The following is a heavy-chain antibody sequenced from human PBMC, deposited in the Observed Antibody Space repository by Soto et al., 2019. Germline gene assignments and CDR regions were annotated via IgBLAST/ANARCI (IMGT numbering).Heavy chain of an antibody. CDR2: IKQDGTQK. CDR1: L. D-gene: IGHD2-15*01. Sequence: LLTRLRQAPGKEMEWVANIKQDGTQKYYPDPPKGRFRISTDNAKNSLYLKTNSLRAEDTAVYYCAREGYCSGGSCLRLWKDSYYGMDVLGQGT. CDR3: AREGYCSGGSCLRLWKDSYYGMDV. J-gene: IGHJ6*02. V-gene: IGHV3-7*04.